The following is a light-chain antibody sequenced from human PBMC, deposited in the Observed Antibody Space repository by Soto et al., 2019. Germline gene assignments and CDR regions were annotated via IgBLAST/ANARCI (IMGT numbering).Light chain of an antibody. CDR2: GAS. V-gene: IGKV3-20*01. Sequence: EIVLTQSTGTLSLSPGERATLSCRASQSVSSSYLAWYQQKPGQAPRLLIYGASSRATGIPDRFSGSGSGTDFTLTINRLEPEDFAVYYCQQYGSSRTFGQGTKV. CDR3: QQYGSSRT. J-gene: IGKJ1*01. CDR1: QSVSSSY.